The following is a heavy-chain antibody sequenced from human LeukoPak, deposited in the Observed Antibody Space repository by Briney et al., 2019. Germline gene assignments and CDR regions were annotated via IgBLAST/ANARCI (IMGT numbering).Heavy chain of an antibody. J-gene: IGHJ4*02. D-gene: IGHD4-23*01. CDR2: IYSGGNT. CDR1: GFTVSSNY. Sequence: GGSLTLSCAASGFTVSSNYMNWVRQAPGRGLEWVSVIYSGGNTYYADSVKGRFTISRDNSKNTLYLQMNSLRAEDTAVYYCARDRVKGFDYWGQGTLATVSS. CDR3: ARDRVKGFDY. V-gene: IGHV3-66*01.